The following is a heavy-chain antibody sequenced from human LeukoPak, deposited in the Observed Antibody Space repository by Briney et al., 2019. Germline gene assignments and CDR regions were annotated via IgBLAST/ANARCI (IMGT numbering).Heavy chain of an antibody. Sequence: GASVKVSCKASGYTFTSYDINWVRQATGQGLEWRGWMNPNSGNTGYAQKFQGRVTMTSNTSISTAYMELSSLRSEDTAVYYCARGYSGYFTFGGVIAEFDYWGQGTLVTVSS. J-gene: IGHJ4*02. CDR1: GYTFTSYD. CDR2: MNPNSGNT. V-gene: IGHV1-8*01. CDR3: ARGYSGYFTFGGVIAEFDY. D-gene: IGHD3-16*02.